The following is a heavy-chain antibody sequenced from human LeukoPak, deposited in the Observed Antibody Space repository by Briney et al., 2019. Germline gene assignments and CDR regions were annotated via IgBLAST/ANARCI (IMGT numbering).Heavy chain of an antibody. CDR1: GFTFSSYS. D-gene: IGHD7-27*01. Sequence: GGSLRLSCAASGFTFSSYSMNWVRQAPGKGLEWVSYISSSSSTIYYADSVKGRFTISRDNAKNSLYLQMNDLRAEDTAVYYCAKDLTGTYGFDFWGQGTMVTVSS. CDR3: AKDLTGTYGFDF. J-gene: IGHJ3*01. V-gene: IGHV3-48*01. CDR2: ISSSSSTI.